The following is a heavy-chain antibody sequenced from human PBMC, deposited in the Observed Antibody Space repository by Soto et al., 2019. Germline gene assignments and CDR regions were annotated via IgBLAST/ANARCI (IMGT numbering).Heavy chain of an antibody. Sequence: ASVKVSCKASGGTFSSYTISWVRQAPGQGLEWMGRIIPILGIANYAQKFQGRVTITADKSTSTAYMELSSLRSEDTAGYYCSRGCSSTSCYSYYYMDVWGKGTTVTVSS. D-gene: IGHD2-2*01. CDR2: IIPILGIA. V-gene: IGHV1-69*02. CDR1: GGTFSSYT. CDR3: SRGCSSTSCYSYYYMDV. J-gene: IGHJ6*03.